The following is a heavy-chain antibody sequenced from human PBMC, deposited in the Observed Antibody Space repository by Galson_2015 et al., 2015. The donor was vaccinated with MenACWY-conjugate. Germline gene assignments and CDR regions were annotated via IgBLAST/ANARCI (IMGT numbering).Heavy chain of an antibody. Sequence: SETLSLTCTVSGGSISSSSYYWGWIRQPPGKGLEWIGSIYYSGSTYYNPSLKSRVTISVDTSKNQFSLKLSSVTAADTAVYYCARTLGYCSSTSCYAAPIDYWGQGTLVTVSS. CDR1: GGSISSSSYY. D-gene: IGHD2-2*01. CDR3: ARTLGYCSSTSCYAAPIDY. CDR2: IYYSGST. J-gene: IGHJ4*02. V-gene: IGHV4-39*07.